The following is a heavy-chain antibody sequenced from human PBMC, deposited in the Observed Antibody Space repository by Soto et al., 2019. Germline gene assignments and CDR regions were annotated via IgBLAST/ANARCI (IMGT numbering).Heavy chain of an antibody. CDR2: INHSGST. Sequence: KASETLSLTCAVYGGSFSGYYWSWIRQPPGKGLEWIGEINHSGSTNYNPSLKSRVTISVDTSKNQFSLKLSSVTAADTAVYYCARSLSYYYDSSGYYSDWGQGTLVTVSS. V-gene: IGHV4-34*01. CDR1: GGSFSGYY. J-gene: IGHJ4*02. CDR3: ARSLSYYYDSSGYYSD. D-gene: IGHD3-22*01.